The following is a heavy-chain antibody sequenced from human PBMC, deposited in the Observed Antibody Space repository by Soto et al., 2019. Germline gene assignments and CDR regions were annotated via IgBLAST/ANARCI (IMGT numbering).Heavy chain of an antibody. V-gene: IGHV1-24*01. Sequence: QVQLVQSGAEVKKPGASVKVSCKVSGYTLTELSMHWVRQAPGKGLEWMGGFGPEDGETIYAQKFQGRVTMTEDTSTDTAYMELSRLRSGYTAVYDCATGLDDSSGYSHYWGQGTLVTVSS. J-gene: IGHJ4*02. CDR3: ATGLDDSSGYSHY. D-gene: IGHD3-22*01. CDR1: GYTLTELS. CDR2: FGPEDGET.